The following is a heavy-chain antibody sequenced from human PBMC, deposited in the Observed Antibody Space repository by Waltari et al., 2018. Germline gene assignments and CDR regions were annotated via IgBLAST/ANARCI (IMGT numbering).Heavy chain of an antibody. D-gene: IGHD3-3*01. V-gene: IGHV3-9*01. CDR2: ISWNRGST. CDR3: AKVVRFLESLYFDS. CDR1: GFTLGDYA. Sequence: EVQRVESGGGVVQPGRSLRLSCAASGFTLGDYAMHWVRQAPGNGLEVVSGISWNRGSTGYSDYVKSRFTISRANAKNSLYLQMTRLCAADTALYYCAKVVRFLESLYFDSWGPGTLVTASP. J-gene: IGHJ4*02.